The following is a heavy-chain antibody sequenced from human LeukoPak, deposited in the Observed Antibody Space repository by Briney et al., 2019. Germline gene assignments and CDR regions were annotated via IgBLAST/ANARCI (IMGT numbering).Heavy chain of an antibody. CDR2: ISDSDSST. V-gene: IGHV3-23*01. D-gene: IGHD1-26*01. CDR1: GFTFSSYA. Sequence: GGSLRLSCAASGFTFSSYAMSCVRQAPGKGLEWVSTISDSDSSTYYADSVRGRFTISRDNSKNTVFLQMNSLRVGDTAIYYCAKDQDVYSGSQSWGQGTLVTVSS. J-gene: IGHJ4*02. CDR3: AKDQDVYSGSQS.